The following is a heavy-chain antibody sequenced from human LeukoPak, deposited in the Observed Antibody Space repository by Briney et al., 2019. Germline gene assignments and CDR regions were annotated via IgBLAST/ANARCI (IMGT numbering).Heavy chain of an antibody. CDR2: INWNGGST. CDR3: ARMAGAGYYFYMDV. D-gene: IGHD1-26*01. V-gene: IGHV3-20*04. Sequence: GGSLRLSCAASGFTFSSYAMHWVRQAPGKGLEWVSGINWNGGSTGYADSVKGRFNISRDNSKNSLYLQMNSLRAEDTALYYCARMAGAGYYFYMDVWGKGTTVTVSS. J-gene: IGHJ6*03. CDR1: GFTFSSYA.